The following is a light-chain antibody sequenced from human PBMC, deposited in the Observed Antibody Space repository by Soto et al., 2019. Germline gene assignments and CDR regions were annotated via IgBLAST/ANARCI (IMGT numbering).Light chain of an antibody. Sequence: DIQMTQSPSSVSASVGDRVTITCRASQDIGSWLAWYQQKPGKAPKLLIYAASSLPSGVPSRFSGCGSGTDFSLTISSLQPEDFATYYCQQANSFPITFGQGTRLEIK. J-gene: IGKJ5*01. CDR1: QDIGSW. V-gene: IGKV1-12*01. CDR2: AAS. CDR3: QQANSFPIT.